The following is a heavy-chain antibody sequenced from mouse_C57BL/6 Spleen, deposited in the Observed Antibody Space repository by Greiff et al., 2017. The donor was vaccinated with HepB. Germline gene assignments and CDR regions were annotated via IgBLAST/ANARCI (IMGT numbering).Heavy chain of an antibody. CDR2: IDPSDSET. CDR3: ARGDYGSSLFDY. Sequence: VQLQQPGAELVRPGSSVKLSCKASGYTFTSYWMHWVKQRPIQGLEWIGNIDPSDSETHYNQKFKDKATLTVDKSSSTAYMQLSSLTSEDSAVYYCARGDYGSSLFDYWGQGTTLTVSS. CDR1: GYTFTSYW. V-gene: IGHV1-52*01. J-gene: IGHJ2*01. D-gene: IGHD1-1*01.